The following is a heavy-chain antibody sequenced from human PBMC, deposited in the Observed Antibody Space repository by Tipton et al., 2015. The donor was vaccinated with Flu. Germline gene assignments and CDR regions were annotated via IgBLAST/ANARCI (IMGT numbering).Heavy chain of an antibody. V-gene: IGHV3-23*01. D-gene: IGHD1-26*01. CDR1: GFTFSSYA. CDR3: AKDQALVGAYSFDL. J-gene: IGHJ2*01. CDR2: ISGSGGST. Sequence: LSLTCAASGFTFSSYAMSWVRQAPGKGLEWVSAISGSGGSTYYADSVKGRFTISRDNSKNTLYLQMNSLRAEDTAVYYCAKDQALVGAYSFDLWGRGTLVTVSS.